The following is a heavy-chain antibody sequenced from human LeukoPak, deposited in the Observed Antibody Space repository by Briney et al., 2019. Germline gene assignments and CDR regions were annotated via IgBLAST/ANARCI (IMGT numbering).Heavy chain of an antibody. CDR1: GGSISSGGYY. CDR3: ARANYGDYVPFDY. J-gene: IGHJ4*02. CDR2: IYYSGST. Sequence: PSETLSLACTVSGGSISSGGYYWSWIRQHPGKGLEWIGYIYYSGSTYYNPSLKSRVTISVDTSKNQFSLKLSSVTAADTAVYYCARANYGDYVPFDYWGQGTLVTVSS. D-gene: IGHD4-17*01. V-gene: IGHV4-31*03.